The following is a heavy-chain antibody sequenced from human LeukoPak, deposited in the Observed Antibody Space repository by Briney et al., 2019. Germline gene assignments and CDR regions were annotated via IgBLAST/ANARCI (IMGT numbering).Heavy chain of an antibody. CDR3: ARGGGPAAKFDY. Sequence: GRSLRLSCAASGFTFSSYGMHWVRQAPGKGLEWVAVISYDGSNKYYADSVKGRFTISRDNSKNTLYLQMNSLRADDTAVYYCARGGGPAAKFDYWGQGTLVTVSS. CDR2: ISYDGSNK. CDR1: GFTFSSYG. V-gene: IGHV3-30*03. J-gene: IGHJ4*02. D-gene: IGHD2-2*01.